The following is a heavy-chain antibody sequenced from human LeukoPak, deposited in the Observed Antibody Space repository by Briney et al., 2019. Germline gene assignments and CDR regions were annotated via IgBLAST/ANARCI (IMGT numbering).Heavy chain of an antibody. CDR3: ARDETLEFGRGAFDI. J-gene: IGHJ3*02. CDR1: GGTFSSYA. Sequence: ASVKVSCKASGGTFSSYAISWVRQAPGQGLEWMGGIIPIFGTANYAQKFQGRVTITADESTSTAYMELSSLRSEDTGVCYCARDETLEFGRGAFDIWGQGTMVTVSS. D-gene: IGHD1-26*01. CDR2: IIPIFGTA. V-gene: IGHV1-69*01.